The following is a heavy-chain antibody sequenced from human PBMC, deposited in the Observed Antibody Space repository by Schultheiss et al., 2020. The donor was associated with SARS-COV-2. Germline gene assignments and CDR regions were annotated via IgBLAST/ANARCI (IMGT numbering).Heavy chain of an antibody. V-gene: IGHV3-23*01. CDR1: GFTFSSYA. D-gene: IGHD6-19*01. Sequence: GGSLRLSCAASGFTFSSYAMSWVRQAPGKGLEWVSAISGSGGSTYYADSVKGRFTISRDNAKNSLYLQMNSLRAEDTAVYYCAKEPHGGIAVAYIDYWGQGTLVTVSS. J-gene: IGHJ4*02. CDR3: AKEPHGGIAVAYIDY. CDR2: ISGSGGST.